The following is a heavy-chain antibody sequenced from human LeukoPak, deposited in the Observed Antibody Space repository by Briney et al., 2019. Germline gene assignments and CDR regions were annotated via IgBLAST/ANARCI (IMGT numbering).Heavy chain of an antibody. Sequence: PSQTLSLTCTVSGASISSGSYYWSWIRQPAGKGLEWIGHIYTSGNTNYNPSLKSRVTISVDTSKNQFSLKMSSVTSADTDVYYSARDAKYQLPTYWGQGTLVAVSS. CDR1: GASISSGSYY. CDR3: ARDAKYQLPTY. V-gene: IGHV4-61*09. D-gene: IGHD2-2*01. J-gene: IGHJ4*02. CDR2: IYTSGNT.